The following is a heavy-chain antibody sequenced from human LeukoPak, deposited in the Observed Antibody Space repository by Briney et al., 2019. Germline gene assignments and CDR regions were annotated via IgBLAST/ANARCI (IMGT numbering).Heavy chain of an antibody. J-gene: IGHJ4*02. CDR2: IYHSGST. V-gene: IGHV4-38-2*02. CDR3: AVRGVISRGVDY. D-gene: IGHD3-10*01. CDR1: GYSLSSGYY. Sequence: PSETLSLTCTVSGYSLSSGYYWGWIRQPPGKGLEWIGSIYHSGSTYYNPSPKSRVTISVDTSKNQFSLNLSSVTAADTAVYYCAVRGVISRGVDYWGQGTLVTVSS.